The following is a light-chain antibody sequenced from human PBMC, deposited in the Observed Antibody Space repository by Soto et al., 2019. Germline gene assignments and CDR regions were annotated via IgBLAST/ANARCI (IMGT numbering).Light chain of an antibody. CDR2: NNH. V-gene: IGLV1-40*01. J-gene: IGLJ3*02. Sequence: VLTQPPSVSGAPGQSVTISCTGTSSNIGAGYDIHWYQQPPGTAPKLVIYNNHNRPSGVPDRFSGSKSGTSGSLAITGLQAEDEAHYYCSSYTSSSTLVFGGGTKLTVL. CDR3: SSYTSSSTLV. CDR1: SSNIGAGYD.